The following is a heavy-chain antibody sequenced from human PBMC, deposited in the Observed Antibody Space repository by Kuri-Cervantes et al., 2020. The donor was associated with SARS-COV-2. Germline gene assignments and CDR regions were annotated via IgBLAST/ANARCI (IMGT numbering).Heavy chain of an antibody. CDR3: ARDLFGGGGYYYGMDV. CDR1: GFTFSSYA. Sequence: LSLTCAASGFTFSSYAMHWVRQAPGKGLEWVAVISYDGSNKYYADSVKGRFTISRDNSKNTLYLQMNSLRAEDTAVCYCARDLFGGGGYYYGMDVWGQGTTVTVSS. V-gene: IGHV3-30-3*01. CDR2: ISYDGSNK. D-gene: IGHD4-23*01. J-gene: IGHJ6*02.